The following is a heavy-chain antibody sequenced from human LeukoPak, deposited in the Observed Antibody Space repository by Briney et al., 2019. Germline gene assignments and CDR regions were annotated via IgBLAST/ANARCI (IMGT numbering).Heavy chain of an antibody. V-gene: IGHV3-74*01. CDR1: GFTFSRYW. CDR2: ISTDGSST. Sequence: GGSLRLSCAASGFTFSRYWMHWLRQAPGKGLVWVSRISTDGSSTSYADSVKGRFTISRDNGKNTLYLQMNSLRAEDTAVYYCAKCRITMVRGVYDYWGQGTLVTVSS. CDR3: AKCRITMVRGVYDY. J-gene: IGHJ4*02. D-gene: IGHD3-10*01.